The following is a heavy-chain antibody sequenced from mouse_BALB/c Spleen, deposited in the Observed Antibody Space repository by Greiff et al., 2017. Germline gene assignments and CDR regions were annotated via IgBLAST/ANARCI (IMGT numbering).Heavy chain of an antibody. V-gene: IGHV14-3*02. CDR1: GFNIKDTY. J-gene: IGHJ4*01. Sequence: EVKLVESGAELVKPGASVKLSCTASGFNIKDTYMHWVKQRPEQGLEWIGRIDPANGNTKYDPKFQGKATITADTSSNTAYLQLSSLTSEDTAVYYGARSRMIGGAMDYWGQGTSVTVAS. CDR3: ARSRMIGGAMDY. D-gene: IGHD2-4*01. CDR2: IDPANGNT.